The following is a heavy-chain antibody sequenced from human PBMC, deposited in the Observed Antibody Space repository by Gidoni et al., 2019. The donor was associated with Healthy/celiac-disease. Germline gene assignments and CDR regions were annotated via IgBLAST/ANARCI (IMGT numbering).Heavy chain of an antibody. CDR1: GFTFSGSA. CDR2: IRSKANSYAT. V-gene: IGHV3-73*02. D-gene: IGHD6-6*01. J-gene: IGHJ5*02. Sequence: EVQLVESGGGLVQPGGSLKLSCSASGFTFSGSAMHWVRQASGKGLEWVGRIRSKANSYATAYAASVKGRFTISRDDSKNTAYLQMNRLKTEDTAVYYCTSKPSIAAPSTWGQGTLVTVSS. CDR3: TSKPSIAAPST.